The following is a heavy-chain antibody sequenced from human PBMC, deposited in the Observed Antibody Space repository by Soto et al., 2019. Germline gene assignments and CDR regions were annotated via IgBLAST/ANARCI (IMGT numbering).Heavy chain of an antibody. D-gene: IGHD2-8*01. Sequence: QVQLQESGPGLVKPSETLSLTCTVSGGSISSYYWSWIRQPPGKGLEWIGYIYYSGSTNYNPSLKSRVTISVDTSKNQFSLKLSSVTAADTAVYYCARFYDHRMVYASDNWFDPWGQGTLVTVSS. CDR2: IYYSGST. CDR3: ARFYDHRMVYASDNWFDP. CDR1: GGSISSYY. J-gene: IGHJ5*02. V-gene: IGHV4-59*01.